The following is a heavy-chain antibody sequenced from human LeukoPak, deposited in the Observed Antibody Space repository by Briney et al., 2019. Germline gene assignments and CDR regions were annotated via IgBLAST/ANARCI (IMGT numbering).Heavy chain of an antibody. CDR1: GFTFTVYA. V-gene: IGHV3-23*01. D-gene: IGHD6-25*01. Sequence: PGGSLRLSCAASGFTFTVYAMSWVRQAPGKGLEWVSATSGSSDNTYFADSVKGRFTISRDNSKNTVSLQMNSLRAEDTAVYYWTRDEGNSGDYWVQGTLVNVSS. CDR2: TSGSSDNT. J-gene: IGHJ4*02. CDR3: TRDEGNSGDY.